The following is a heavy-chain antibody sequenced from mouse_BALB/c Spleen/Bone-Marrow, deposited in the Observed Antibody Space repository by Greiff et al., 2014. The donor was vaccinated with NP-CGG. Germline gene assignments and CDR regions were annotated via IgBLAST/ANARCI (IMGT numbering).Heavy chain of an antibody. CDR1: GFAFSGYD. D-gene: IGHD2-2*01. Sequence: EVKLVESGGGLVKPGGSLKLSCAASGFAFSGYDMSWVRQTPEKRLEWVAYISSGGTNTYYPDSVKGRFTISRDNAKNTLYLQMNRLKSEDTAMYYCARQRGYAYAMDYWGQGTSVTVSS. CDR2: ISSGGTNT. CDR3: ARQRGYAYAMDY. J-gene: IGHJ4*01. V-gene: IGHV5-12-1*01.